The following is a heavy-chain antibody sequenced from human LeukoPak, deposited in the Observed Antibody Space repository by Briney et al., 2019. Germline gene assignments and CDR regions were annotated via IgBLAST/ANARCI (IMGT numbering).Heavy chain of an antibody. CDR2: ISTSSNYI. CDR1: GFTFSTYN. Sequence: MPGGSLRLSCTASGFTFSTYNMNWVRQAPAKGLEWVSSISTSSNYIYYADSVKGRFTISRVNAKNSLYLQMNSLRVEDTDVYYCARDVGASAPDAFDIWGQGTMVTVSS. D-gene: IGHD1-26*01. J-gene: IGHJ3*02. V-gene: IGHV3-21*01. CDR3: ARDVGASAPDAFDI.